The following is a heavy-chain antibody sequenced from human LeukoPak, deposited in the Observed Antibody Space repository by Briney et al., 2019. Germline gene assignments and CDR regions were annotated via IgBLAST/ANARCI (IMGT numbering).Heavy chain of an antibody. Sequence: EESLKISCKGSGYTFTNSWIGWVRQMPGKGLEWMGIIYPDDSETNYSPSFQGQVSMSVDKSITTAYLQWSSLKASDTAIYYCARQAYGSHFDAFDIWGQGTMVTVSS. CDR1: GYTFTNSW. J-gene: IGHJ3*02. CDR2: IYPDDSET. CDR3: ARQAYGSHFDAFDI. D-gene: IGHD3-22*01. V-gene: IGHV5-51*01.